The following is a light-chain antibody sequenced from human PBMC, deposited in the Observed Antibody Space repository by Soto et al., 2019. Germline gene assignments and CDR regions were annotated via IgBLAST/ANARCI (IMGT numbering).Light chain of an antibody. CDR3: CSYAGSSMFV. CDR1: SSDVGPYNL. Sequence: QSALTQPASVSGSPGQSITISCTGSSSDVGPYNLVSWYQHHPGKAPKLMISEVVKRPSGVSNRFSGSKSGNTASLTISGLQAEDEADYYCCSYAGSSMFVFGGGTKLIVL. V-gene: IGLV2-23*02. CDR2: EVV. J-gene: IGLJ2*01.